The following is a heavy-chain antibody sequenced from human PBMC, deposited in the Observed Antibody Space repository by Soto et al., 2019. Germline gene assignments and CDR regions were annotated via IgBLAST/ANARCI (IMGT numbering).Heavy chain of an antibody. D-gene: IGHD2-8*02. V-gene: IGHV4-59*08. CDR3: VCTDYYYYGMDV. Sequence: QVQLQESGPGLVKPSETLSLTCTVSGGSISSYYWSWIRQPPGKGLEWIGYIYYSGSTNYNPSLKSRVTISVDTSKNQFSLKLSSVTAADTAVYYCVCTDYYYYGMDVWGQGTTVTVSS. CDR1: GGSISSYY. J-gene: IGHJ6*02. CDR2: IYYSGST.